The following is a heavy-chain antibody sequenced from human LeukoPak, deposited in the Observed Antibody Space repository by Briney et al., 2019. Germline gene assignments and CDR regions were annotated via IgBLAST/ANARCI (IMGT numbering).Heavy chain of an antibody. D-gene: IGHD6-19*01. V-gene: IGHV3-33*01. Sequence: GSSLRLSCAASGLIFNTYGMHWVRQAPGKGLEWVAVIWFDGSIKYYADSVKGRSTISRDNSKNTLYLQMNSLRAEDTALYYCASAAGPFDNWGQGTLVTVSS. CDR2: IWFDGSIK. J-gene: IGHJ4*02. CDR1: GLIFNTYG. CDR3: ASAAGPFDN.